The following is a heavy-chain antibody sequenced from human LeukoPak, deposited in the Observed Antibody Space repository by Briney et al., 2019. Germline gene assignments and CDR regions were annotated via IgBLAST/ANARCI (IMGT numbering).Heavy chain of an antibody. V-gene: IGHV4-34*01. CDR1: GGSFSGYY. Sequence: SETLSLTCAVYGGSFSGYYWSWIRQPPGKGLEWIGEINHSGSTNYNVSLKSRVTISVDTSKKQFSLKMSSVTAADTAVYCCARGLTPYSNLVVGYWGQGTLVTVSS. CDR2: INHSGST. D-gene: IGHD4-11*01. CDR3: ARGLTPYSNLVVGY. J-gene: IGHJ4*02.